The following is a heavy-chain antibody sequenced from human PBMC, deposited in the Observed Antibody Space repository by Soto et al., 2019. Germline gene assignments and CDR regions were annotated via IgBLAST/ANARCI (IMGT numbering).Heavy chain of an antibody. J-gene: IGHJ4*02. V-gene: IGHV2-26*01. CDR2: IFSNDEQ. CDR1: GFSLSNARMG. Sequence: HVTLKESGPVLVKPTETLTLTCTVSGFSLSNARMGVSWIRQPPGKALEWLAHIFSNDEQSYSTYLKSRLTISKETSKSQVVLTMTIVDAVDTATYDCARIYGSGWFLEETGGFEYWGQGTLVTVSS. CDR3: ARIYGSGWFLEETGGFEY. D-gene: IGHD6-19*01.